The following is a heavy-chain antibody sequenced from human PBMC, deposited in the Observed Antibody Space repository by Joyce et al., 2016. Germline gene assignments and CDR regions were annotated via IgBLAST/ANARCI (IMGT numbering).Heavy chain of an antibody. Sequence: QLHLQESGPGLVKPSETLSLTCTVSGGSMSSISFYGGWIRQPLGKGLEWIGSISYSGKTYYNPSLKSRVTTSMDTSKNQFSLDLTSVTAADTAVYYCARLYSGNSVDYWGQGTLVTVSS. CDR2: ISYSGKT. D-gene: IGHD4-23*01. CDR3: ARLYSGNSVDY. V-gene: IGHV4-39*01. J-gene: IGHJ4*02. CDR1: GGSMSSISFY.